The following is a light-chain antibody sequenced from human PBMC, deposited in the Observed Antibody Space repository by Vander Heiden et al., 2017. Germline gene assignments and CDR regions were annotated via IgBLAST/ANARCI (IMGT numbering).Light chain of an antibody. CDR3: QQDGSSPDT. J-gene: IGKJ2*01. V-gene: IGKV3-20*01. CDR2: GAS. CDR1: QSVSSSY. Sequence: EIVLTQSPGLLALSPGERATLSCRASQSVSSSYLAWYQQKPGQAPRLLIYGASSRATGIPDRFSGSGSGTDFTLTISRLEPEDFAVYYCQQDGSSPDTFGQGTKLEIK.